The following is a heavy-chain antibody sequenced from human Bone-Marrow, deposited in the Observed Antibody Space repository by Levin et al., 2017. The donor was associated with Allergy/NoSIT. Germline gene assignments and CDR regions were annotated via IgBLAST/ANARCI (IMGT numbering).Heavy chain of an antibody. CDR3: AKDMLAYDFWGDAFDI. J-gene: IGHJ3*02. Sequence: GGSLRLSCAASGFTFDDYAMHWVRQAPGKGLEWVSGISWNSGSIGYADSVKGRFTISRDNAKNSLYLQMNSLRAEDTALYYCAKDMLAYDFWGDAFDIWGQGTMVTVSS. D-gene: IGHD3-3*01. CDR1: GFTFDDYA. V-gene: IGHV3-9*01. CDR2: ISWNSGSI.